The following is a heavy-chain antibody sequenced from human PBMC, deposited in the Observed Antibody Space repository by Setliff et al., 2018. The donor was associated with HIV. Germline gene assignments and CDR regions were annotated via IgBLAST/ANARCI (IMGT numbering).Heavy chain of an antibody. D-gene: IGHD6-6*01. CDR2: IYSDGSS. CDR3: TRELNGHTSSHYYFGLDV. Sequence: PGGSLRLSCAASGFTVSRFYMSWVRQAPGKGLEWVSVIYSDGSSYYADSVRGRFTISRENAKNSLYLQMNNVRAGDTAVYYCTRELNGHTSSHYYFGLDVWGQGTTVTVSS. V-gene: IGHV3-53*01. CDR1: GFTVSRFY. J-gene: IGHJ6*02.